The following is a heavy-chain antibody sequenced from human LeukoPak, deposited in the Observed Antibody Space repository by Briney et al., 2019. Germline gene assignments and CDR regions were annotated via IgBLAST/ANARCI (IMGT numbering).Heavy chain of an antibody. Sequence: SETLSLTCTVSGGSISSHYWSWIRQPPGKGLEWIGYIYYSGSTNYNPSPKSRVTISVDTSKNQFSLKLSSVTAADTAVYYCARNIVVGFDYWGQGTLVTVSS. CDR1: GGSISSHY. CDR3: ARNIVVGFDY. J-gene: IGHJ4*02. CDR2: IYYSGST. D-gene: IGHD2-2*01. V-gene: IGHV4-59*11.